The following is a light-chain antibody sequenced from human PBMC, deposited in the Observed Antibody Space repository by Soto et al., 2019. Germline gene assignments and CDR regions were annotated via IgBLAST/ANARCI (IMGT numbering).Light chain of an antibody. CDR3: SSYTSSSTLYNDV. CDR1: SSDVGGYNY. J-gene: IGLJ1*01. Sequence: QSALTQPASVSGSPGQSITISCTGTSSDVGGYNYVSWYQQHPGKAPKLMIYDVSNRPSGVSNRFSGSKSGNTASLTISGLQAEDEADYYCSSYTSSSTLYNDVFGTGTKLTVL. CDR2: DVS. V-gene: IGLV2-14*01.